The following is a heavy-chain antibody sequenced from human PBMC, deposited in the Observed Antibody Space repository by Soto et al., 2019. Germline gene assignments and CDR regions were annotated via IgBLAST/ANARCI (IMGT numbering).Heavy chain of an antibody. J-gene: IGHJ5*02. Sequence: QVQLVQSGAEVKKPGSSVKVSCKASGGTFSSYTISWVRQAPGQGLEWMGRIIPILGIANYAQNFQGRVXXXXXXXXXXXXXXXXXXXXXXXXXXXXXXXXXXXXXXXXXGWFDPWGQGTLVTVSS. CDR3: XXXXXXXXXXXXXGWFDP. CDR1: GGTFSSYT. CDR2: IIPILGIA. V-gene: IGHV1-69*02.